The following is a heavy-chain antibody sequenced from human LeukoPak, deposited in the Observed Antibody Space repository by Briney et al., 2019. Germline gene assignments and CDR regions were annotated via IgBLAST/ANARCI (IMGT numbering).Heavy chain of an antibody. CDR2: ISYDGSNK. V-gene: IGHV3-30*18. Sequence: GRSLRLSCAASGFTFSSYGMHWVRQAPGKGLEWVAVISYDGSNKYYADSVKGRFTISRDNSKNTLYLQMNSLRAEDTAVYYCAKDRYGGNDYWGQGTLVTVSS. D-gene: IGHD4-23*01. CDR3: AKDRYGGNDY. CDR1: GFTFSSYG. J-gene: IGHJ4*02.